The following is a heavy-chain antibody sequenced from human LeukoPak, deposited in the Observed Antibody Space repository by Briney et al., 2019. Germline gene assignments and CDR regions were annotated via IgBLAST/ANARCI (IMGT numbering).Heavy chain of an antibody. CDR2: ISAYNGNT. V-gene: IGHV1-18*01. CDR3: ARDLDPSRYFDWLLRPSDY. CDR1: GYTFTSYG. Sequence: VASVKVSCKASGYTFTSYGISWVRQAPGQGLEWMGWISAYNGNTNYAQKLQGRVTMTTDTSTSTAYMELRSLRSDDTAVYYCARDLDPSRYFDWLLRPSDYWGQGTLVTVSS. J-gene: IGHJ4*02. D-gene: IGHD3-9*01.